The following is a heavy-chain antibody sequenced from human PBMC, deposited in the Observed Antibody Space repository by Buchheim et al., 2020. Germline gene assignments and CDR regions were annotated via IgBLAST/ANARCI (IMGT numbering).Heavy chain of an antibody. V-gene: IGHV4-30-4*01. Sequence: QVQLQESGPGLVKPSQTLSLTCTVSGGSISSGDYYWSWISQPPGKCLEWLGYIYYSGSTYYNPSLKSRVTISVDTSKNQFSLKLSSVTDADTDVYYCVADYDDSSGHPNYFDYWGQGTL. CDR2: IYYSGST. CDR3: VADYDDSSGHPNYFDY. CDR1: GGSISSGDYY. D-gene: IGHD3-22*01. J-gene: IGHJ4*02.